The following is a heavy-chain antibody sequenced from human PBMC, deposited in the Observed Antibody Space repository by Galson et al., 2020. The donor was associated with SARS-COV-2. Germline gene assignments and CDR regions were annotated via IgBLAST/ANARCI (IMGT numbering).Heavy chain of an antibody. CDR2: IYYGGSS. CDR1: GGSISSGTYY. Sequence: SETLSLTCTVSGGSISSGTYYWSWIRQHPGQGLEWIGDIYYGGSSYYNPSLKSRITILVDTSENQFSLKLSSVTAADTAVYYCATRSYTGYAHFGYWGQGTLVTVSS. CDR3: ATRSYTGYAHFGY. J-gene: IGHJ4*02. D-gene: IGHD5-12*01. V-gene: IGHV4-31*03.